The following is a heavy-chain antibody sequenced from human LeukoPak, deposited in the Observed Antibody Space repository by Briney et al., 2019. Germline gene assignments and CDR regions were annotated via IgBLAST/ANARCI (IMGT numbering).Heavy chain of an antibody. D-gene: IGHD4-17*01. Sequence: GGSLRLSCAASGFTFDDYAMHWVRQAPGKGLEWVSGISWNSGSIGYADSVKGRFTISRDNAKNSLYLQMNSLRAEDTALYYCAKAGGYGGNSYFDYWGQGTLVTVPS. V-gene: IGHV3-9*01. CDR3: AKAGGYGGNSYFDY. CDR2: ISWNSGSI. CDR1: GFTFDDYA. J-gene: IGHJ4*02.